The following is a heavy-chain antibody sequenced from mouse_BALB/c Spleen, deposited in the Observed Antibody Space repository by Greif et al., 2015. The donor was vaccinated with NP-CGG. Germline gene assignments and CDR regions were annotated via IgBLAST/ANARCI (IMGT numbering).Heavy chain of an antibody. CDR1: GFTFSSYY. CDR2: INSNGGST. CDR3: ARGGLRGAMDY. Sequence: DVHLVESGGGLVKLGGSLKLSCAASGFTFSSYYMSWVRQTPEKRLELVAAINSNGGSTYYPDTVKGRFTISRDNAKNTLYLQMSSLKSEDTALYYCARGGLRGAMDYWGQGTSVTVSS. D-gene: IGHD2-2*01. V-gene: IGHV5-6-2*01. J-gene: IGHJ4*01.